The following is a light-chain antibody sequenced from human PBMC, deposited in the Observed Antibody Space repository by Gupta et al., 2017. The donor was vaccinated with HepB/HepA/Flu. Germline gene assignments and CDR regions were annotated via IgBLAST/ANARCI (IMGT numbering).Light chain of an antibody. J-gene: IGKJ4*01. V-gene: IGKV1-33*01. CDR3: QQDDHLPIT. Sequence: SKSTDAPSSLSASVSDRVTITCQASQDISNNLNWYQQKPGKAPKLLIYDASNLETGVPSRFSGSGSGTXFTFTIXSLQPEDIAIYYCQQDDHLPITFGXGTKVEIK. CDR1: QDISNN. CDR2: DAS.